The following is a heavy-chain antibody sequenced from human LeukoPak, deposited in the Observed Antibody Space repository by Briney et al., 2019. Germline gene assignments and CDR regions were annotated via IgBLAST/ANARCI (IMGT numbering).Heavy chain of an antibody. CDR2: IFYGGNT. CDR3: FSGYDRSYEYFGMDV. CDR1: GVSTSSTSHY. Sequence: SETLSLTCTVSGVSTSSTSHYWGWIRQPPGQGLEWIGTIFYGGNTNYNPSLKSRVTISVDPSENQVSLMVSSVTATDTAVYYCFSGYDRSYEYFGMDVWGQGTAVIVSS. J-gene: IGHJ6*02. D-gene: IGHD5-12*01. V-gene: IGHV4-39*01.